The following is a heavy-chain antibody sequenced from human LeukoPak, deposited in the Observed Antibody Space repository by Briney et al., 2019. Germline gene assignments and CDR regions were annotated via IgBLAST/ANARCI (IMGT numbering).Heavy chain of an antibody. V-gene: IGHV4-59*01. CDR2: IYYSGSA. Sequence: SETLSLTCTVSGGSISSYQWSWIRQPPGKGLEWVGNIYYSGSANYNPSLKSRVTISVDTSKNQSSLKLSPVTAAGTAVYYCARVGVDYSGNIIKYFFDYWGQGTLVTVSS. J-gene: IGHJ4*02. D-gene: IGHD4-23*01. CDR3: ARVGVDYSGNIIKYFFDY. CDR1: GGSISSYQ.